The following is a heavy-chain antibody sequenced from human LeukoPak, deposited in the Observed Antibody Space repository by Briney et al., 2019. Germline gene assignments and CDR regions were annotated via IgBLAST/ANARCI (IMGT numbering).Heavy chain of an antibody. V-gene: IGHV4-59*01. CDR3: GRDLSLEI. CDR1: GGCISSYY. J-gene: IGHJ3*02. Sequence: SETLSLTCTVSGGCISSYYWSWIRQPPGQGLEWIGYIYYSGSTYYNPSLKSRVTISVDTSKNQFSLKLSFVTAADTTVYYWGRDLSLEIWGQGTMVTVSS. CDR2: IYYSGST. D-gene: IGHD2/OR15-2a*01.